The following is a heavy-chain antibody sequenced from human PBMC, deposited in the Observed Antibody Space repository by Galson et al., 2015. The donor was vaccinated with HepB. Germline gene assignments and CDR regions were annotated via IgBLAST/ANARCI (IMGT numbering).Heavy chain of an antibody. CDR3: ARDRISGSYPPRDFDY. Sequence: SLRLSCAASGFTFSDYYMSWIRQAPGKGLEWVSCISSSSSYTNYADSVKGRFTISRDNAKNSLYLQMNSLRAEDTAVYYCARDRISGSYPPRDFDYWGQGTLVTVSS. V-gene: IGHV3-11*06. CDR1: GFTFSDYY. D-gene: IGHD1-26*01. CDR2: ISSSSSYT. J-gene: IGHJ4*02.